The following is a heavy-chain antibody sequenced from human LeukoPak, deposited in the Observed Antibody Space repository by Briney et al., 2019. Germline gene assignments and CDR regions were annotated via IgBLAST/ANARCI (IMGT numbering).Heavy chain of an antibody. D-gene: IGHD3-10*01. CDR2: INHSGST. V-gene: IGHV4-34*01. CDR1: GGSFSGYY. CDR3: ARRQNEYYYGSGKHRGFDY. Sequence: PSETLSLTCAVYGGSFSGYYWSWIRQPPGKGLEWIGEINHSGSTNYNPSLKSRVTISVDTSKNQFSLKLTSVTAADTAVYYCARRQNEYYYGSGKHRGFDYWGQGTLVTVSS. J-gene: IGHJ4*02.